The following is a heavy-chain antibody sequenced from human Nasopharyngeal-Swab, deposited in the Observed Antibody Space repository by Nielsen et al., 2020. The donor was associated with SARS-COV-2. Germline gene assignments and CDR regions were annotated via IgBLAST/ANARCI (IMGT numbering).Heavy chain of an antibody. V-gene: IGHV3-48*03. Sequence: GESLKIHCAAFGFTFSSYDMNWVRQAPNKGLEWLSYIGRSGKTLYYADSVKGRLTITRDNAKNSLYLQMNNLRGYDTGVYYCARDQGSSWRLDSWCQGTLVTVSS. CDR3: ARDQGSSWRLDS. CDR2: IGRSGKTL. J-gene: IGHJ4*02. CDR1: GFTFSSYD. D-gene: IGHD6-13*01.